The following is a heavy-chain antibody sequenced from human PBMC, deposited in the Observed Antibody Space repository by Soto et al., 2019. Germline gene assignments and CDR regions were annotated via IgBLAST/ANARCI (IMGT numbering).Heavy chain of an antibody. CDR1: GASFTGYF. V-gene: IGHV1-2*02. D-gene: IGHD3-3*01. CDR2: ISPNSGNT. CDR3: ARGNEVFDFDF. J-gene: IGHJ5*01. Sequence: VASVTVSCKAPGASFTGYFVPWVRQAPGQGPEWMGWISPNSGNTNYAQKFQDRVTMTSDTSITTAFMELKRLTSDDTAVYYCARGNEVFDFDFWGLGTLVTVSS.